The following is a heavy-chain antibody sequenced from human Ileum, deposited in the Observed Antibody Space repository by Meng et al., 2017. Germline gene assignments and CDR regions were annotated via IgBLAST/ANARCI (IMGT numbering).Heavy chain of an antibody. D-gene: IGHD3-3*02. V-gene: IGHV3-30*01. CDR3: GRERRGFYILH. J-gene: IGHJ4*02. CDR2: ISYDGSQK. CDR1: GFTFSNYA. Sequence: QVQLWGSGGGVVQPGRSLRLSCAASGFTFSNYAMHWVRQAPGKGLEWVALISYDGSQKFYADSVKGRFTISRDDSKSTLFLQMDSLTADDTAVYYCGRERRGFYILHWGQGTLVTVSS.